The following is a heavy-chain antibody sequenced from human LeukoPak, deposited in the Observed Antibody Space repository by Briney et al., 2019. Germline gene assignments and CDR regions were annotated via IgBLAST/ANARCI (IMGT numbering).Heavy chain of an antibody. CDR3: ARGTYSSSWYFQH. J-gene: IGHJ1*01. V-gene: IGHV4-61*05. Sequence: SETLSLTCTVSGGSISSSSYYWGWIRQPPGKGLEWIGYIYYSGSTNYNPSLKSRVTISVDTSKNQFSLKLSSVTAADTAVYYCARGTYSSSWYFQHWGQGTLVTVSS. CDR1: GGSISSSSYY. D-gene: IGHD6-13*01. CDR2: IYYSGST.